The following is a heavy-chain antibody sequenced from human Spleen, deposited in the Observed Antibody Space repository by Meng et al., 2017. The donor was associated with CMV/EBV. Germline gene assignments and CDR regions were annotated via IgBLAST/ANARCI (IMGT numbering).Heavy chain of an antibody. CDR2: IYYSGST. D-gene: IGHD5-18*01. CDR1: GGSVSSGGYY. V-gene: IGHV4-31*02. CDR3: ARDESGYTYGGFDY. J-gene: IGHJ4*02. Sequence: SGGSVSSGGYYWSWIRQHPGKGLEWIGYIYYSGSTYYNPSLKSRVTISVDTSKNQFSLRLSSVTAADTAAYYCARDESGYTYGGFDYWGQGTLVTVSS.